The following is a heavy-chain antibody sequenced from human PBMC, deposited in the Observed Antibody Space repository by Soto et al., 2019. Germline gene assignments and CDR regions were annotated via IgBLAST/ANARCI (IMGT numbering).Heavy chain of an antibody. CDR3: AGTTSHYWYYMDV. CDR2: TYYRSRWYN. D-gene: IGHD1-7*01. Sequence: PSQTLSLTCAISGDSVSSNNAAWNWIRQSPSRGLEWLGRTYYRSRWYNDYAVSVKSRITVNPDTSKNQFSLQLTSVTPEDTAVYYCAGTTSHYWYYMDVCGKGTTVTVSS. CDR1: GDSVSSNNAA. V-gene: IGHV6-1*01. J-gene: IGHJ6*03.